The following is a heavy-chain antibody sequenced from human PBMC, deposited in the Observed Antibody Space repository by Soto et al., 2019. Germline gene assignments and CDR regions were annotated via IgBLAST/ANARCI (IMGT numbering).Heavy chain of an antibody. J-gene: IGHJ4*02. CDR3: AREMPNGAVAGFDY. D-gene: IGHD6-19*01. CDR1: GFTFSSYA. Sequence: QVQLVESGGGVVQPGRSLRLSCAASGFTFSSYAMHWVRQAPGKGLEWVAVISYDGSNKYYADSVKGRFTISRDNSKNTLYLQMNSLRAEDTAVYYCAREMPNGAVAGFDYWGQGTLVTVSS. CDR2: ISYDGSNK. V-gene: IGHV3-30-3*01.